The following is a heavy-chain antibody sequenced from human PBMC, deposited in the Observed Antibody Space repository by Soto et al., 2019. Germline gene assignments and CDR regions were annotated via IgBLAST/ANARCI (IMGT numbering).Heavy chain of an antibody. J-gene: IGHJ4*02. CDR2: IYYSGST. V-gene: IGHV4-31*03. CDR1: GGSISSGGYY. Sequence: SETLSLTCTVSGGSISSGGYYWSWIRQHPGKGLEWIGYIYYSGSTYYNPSLKSRVTISVDTSKNQFSLKLSSVTAADTAVYYCARVADYDVWSGYYKPYYFDYWGQGTLVTVSS. D-gene: IGHD3-3*01. CDR3: ARVADYDVWSGYYKPYYFDY.